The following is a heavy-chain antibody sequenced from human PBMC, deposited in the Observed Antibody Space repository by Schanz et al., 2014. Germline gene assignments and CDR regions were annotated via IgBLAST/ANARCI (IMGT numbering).Heavy chain of an antibody. CDR1: GFTFSSYA. D-gene: IGHD3-10*01. V-gene: IGHV3-23*01. Sequence: EVQLLESGGGLVQPGGSLRLSCAASGFTFSSYAMSWVRQAPGKGLEWVSAISGSGGSTYYADSVKGRFTISRDNSKNTRYLQMNSLRAEDTAVYYCAKGRFGELSAFDIWGRGTMVTVSS. CDR2: ISGSGGST. CDR3: AKGRFGELSAFDI. J-gene: IGHJ3*02.